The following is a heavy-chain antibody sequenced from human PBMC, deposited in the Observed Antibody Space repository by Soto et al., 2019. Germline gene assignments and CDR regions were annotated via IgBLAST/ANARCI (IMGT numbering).Heavy chain of an antibody. CDR1: GGTFSSYA. J-gene: IGHJ5*02. Sequence: SVKISCKASGGTFSSYAISWVRQAPGQGLEWMGGIIPIFGTANYAQKFQGGVTITADKSTSTAYMELSSLRSEDTAVYYCARSKTMIVVALGGWFDPWGQGTLVTV. CDR3: ARSKTMIVVALGGWFDP. V-gene: IGHV1-69*06. CDR2: IIPIFGTA. D-gene: IGHD3-22*01.